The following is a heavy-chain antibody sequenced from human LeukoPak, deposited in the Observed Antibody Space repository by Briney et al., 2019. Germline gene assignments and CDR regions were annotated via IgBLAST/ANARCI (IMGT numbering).Heavy chain of an antibody. CDR2: INPNSGGT. CDR1: GYTFTGYY. D-gene: IGHD4-11*01. Sequence: ASVKVSCKASGYTFTGYYMHWVRQAPGQGLEWMGWINPNSGGTNYAQKFQGRVTMTRDTSISTAYMELSRLRSDDTAVYYCARHGDYSNYADYWYFDLWGRGTLVTVSS. CDR3: ARHGDYSNYADYWYFDL. J-gene: IGHJ2*01. V-gene: IGHV1-2*02.